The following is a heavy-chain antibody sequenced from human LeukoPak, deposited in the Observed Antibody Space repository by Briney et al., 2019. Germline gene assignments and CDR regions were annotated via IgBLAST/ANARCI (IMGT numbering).Heavy chain of an antibody. CDR3: TRVRYSSSWHSDY. CDR1: GFTFGDYP. CDR2: IRSKAYGGTT. J-gene: IGHJ4*02. D-gene: IGHD6-13*01. V-gene: IGHV3-49*04. Sequence: GGSLRLSCTASGFTFGDYPMSWVRQAPGTGLEWVSFIRSKAYGGTTEYAASVKGRFTISGDDSKSIAYLQMDSLKTEDTAVYYCTRVRYSSSWHSDYWGQGTLVTVSS.